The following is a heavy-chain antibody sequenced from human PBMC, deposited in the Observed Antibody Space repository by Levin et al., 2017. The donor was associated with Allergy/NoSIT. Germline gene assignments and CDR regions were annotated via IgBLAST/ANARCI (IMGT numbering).Heavy chain of an antibody. D-gene: IGHD6-13*01. CDR3: AKALAAAGNYAFDI. CDR1: GFTFSSYA. J-gene: IGHJ3*02. Sequence: GGSLRLSCAASGFTFSSYAMSWVRQAPGKGLEWVSAISGSGGSTYYADSVKGRFTISRDNSKDTLYLQMNSLRVEDTAVYYCAKALAAAGNYAFDIWGQGTVVTVSS. CDR2: ISGSGGST. V-gene: IGHV3-23*01.